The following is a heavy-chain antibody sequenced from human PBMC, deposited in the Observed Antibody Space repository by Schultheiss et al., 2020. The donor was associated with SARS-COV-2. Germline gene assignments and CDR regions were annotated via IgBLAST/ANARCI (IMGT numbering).Heavy chain of an antibody. V-gene: IGHV4-39*01. CDR2: LYYSGST. D-gene: IGHD5-12*01. CDR3: ARHASVVLVATFDY. Sequence: SETLSLTCTVSGDSISTNNHYWGWIRQPPGKGLEWIGSLYYSGSTYYNPSLKSRVTIFVDPSKNQFSLKLSSVTAADTAVYYCARHASVVLVATFDYWGQGTLVTVSS. J-gene: IGHJ4*02. CDR1: GDSISTNNHY.